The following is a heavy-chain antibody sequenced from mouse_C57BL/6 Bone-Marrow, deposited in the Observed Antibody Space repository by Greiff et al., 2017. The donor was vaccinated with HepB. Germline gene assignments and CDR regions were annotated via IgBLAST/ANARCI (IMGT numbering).Heavy chain of an antibody. V-gene: IGHV1-81*01. CDR2: IYPRGGNT. CDR1: GYTFTSYG. Sequence: QVQLQQSGAELARPGASVKLSCKASGYTFTSYGISWVKQRTGQGLEWIGEIYPRGGNTYYNEKLKGKATLTADKSSSKAYMELRSLTSEDSAVYFCARQLRLRLYFDYWGQGTTLTVSS. J-gene: IGHJ2*01. CDR3: ARQLRLRLYFDY. D-gene: IGHD3-2*02.